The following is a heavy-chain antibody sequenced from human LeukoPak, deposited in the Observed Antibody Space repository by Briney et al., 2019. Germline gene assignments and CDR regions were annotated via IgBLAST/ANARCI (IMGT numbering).Heavy chain of an antibody. D-gene: IGHD6-13*01. J-gene: IGHJ4*02. CDR1: GFTFRNYS. V-gene: IGHV3-21*01. CDR2: IRSSGPSI. Sequence: GGSLRLSCAASGFTFRNYSMIWVRQAPGKGLEWVSYIRSSGPSIYYAGSVKGRFTISRDNAKNSLYLQMNSLRAEDTAVYYCARDGPAAGTEVDYWGQGTLVTVSS. CDR3: ARDGPAAGTEVDY.